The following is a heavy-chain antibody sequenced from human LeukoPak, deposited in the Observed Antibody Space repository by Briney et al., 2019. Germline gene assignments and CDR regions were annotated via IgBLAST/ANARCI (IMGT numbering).Heavy chain of an antibody. CDR3: ALGSSWDFQTVWFDP. CDR2: INHSGST. D-gene: IGHD6-13*01. CDR1: GGSFSGYY. Sequence: SETLSLSCAVYGGSFSGYYWSWIRQPPGKGLEWIGEINHSGSTNYNPSLKSRVTISVDTSKNQFSLKLSSVTAADTAVYYCALGSSWDFQTVWFDPWGQGTLVTVSS. V-gene: IGHV4-34*01. J-gene: IGHJ5*02.